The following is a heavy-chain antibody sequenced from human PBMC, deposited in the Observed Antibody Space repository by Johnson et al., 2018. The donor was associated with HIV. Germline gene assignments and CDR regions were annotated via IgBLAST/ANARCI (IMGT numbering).Heavy chain of an antibody. CDR1: GLIFGDYV. CDR2: ISSSGSTI. D-gene: IGHD6-19*01. Sequence: APLVESGGGLLQPGRSLTLPCAPSGLIFGDYVVHWARQAPGEGLEGVSYISSSGSTIYYAHSVKGRFTIPRDNPKNSLYPQMNSLRAEDTAVYYCAGASHSSGWYGRLGDAFDIWGQGTMVTVSS. J-gene: IGHJ3*02. CDR3: AGASHSSGWYGRLGDAFDI. V-gene: IGHV3-48*03.